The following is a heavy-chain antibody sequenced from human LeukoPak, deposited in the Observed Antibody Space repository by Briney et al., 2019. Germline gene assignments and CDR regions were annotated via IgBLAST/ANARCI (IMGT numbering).Heavy chain of an antibody. J-gene: IGHJ6*03. CDR1: GGSISSSIYY. Sequence: SETLSLTCTVSGGSISSSIYYWDWIRQPPGKGLEWIGRIYTSGSTNYNPSLKSRVTMSVDTSKNQFSLKLSSVTAADTAVYYCARVPRGYDLYYYYYMDVWGKGTTVTISS. V-gene: IGHV4-61*05. D-gene: IGHD5-12*01. CDR2: IYTSGST. CDR3: ARVPRGYDLYYYYYMDV.